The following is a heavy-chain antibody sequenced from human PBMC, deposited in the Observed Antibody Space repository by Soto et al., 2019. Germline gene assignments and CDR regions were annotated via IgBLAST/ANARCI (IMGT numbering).Heavy chain of an antibody. CDR3: AKDFSVGDYYYYGMDV. V-gene: IGHV3-23*01. CDR2: ISGSGGST. D-gene: IGHD3-10*01. CDR1: GFTFSSYA. J-gene: IGHJ6*02. Sequence: GGSLRLSCAASGFTFSSYAMSWVRQAPGKGLEWVSAISGSGGSTYYADSVKGRFTISRDNSKNTLYLQMNSLRAEDTAVYYCAKDFSVGDYYYYGMDVWGQGTTVTVSS.